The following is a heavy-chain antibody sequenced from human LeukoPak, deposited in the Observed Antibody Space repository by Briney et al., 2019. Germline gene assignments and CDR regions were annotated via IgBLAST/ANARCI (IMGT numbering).Heavy chain of an antibody. CDR2: ISYDGSNK. Sequence: GGSLRLSCTASGFTFGDYALNWVRQASGKGLEWVAVISYDGSNKYYADSVKGRFTISRDNSKNTLYLQMNSLRAEDTAVYYCAKSYYDSSGYRGDLEYWGQGTLVTVSS. CDR3: AKSYYDSSGYRGDLEY. CDR1: GFTFGDYA. V-gene: IGHV3-30-3*02. J-gene: IGHJ4*02. D-gene: IGHD3-22*01.